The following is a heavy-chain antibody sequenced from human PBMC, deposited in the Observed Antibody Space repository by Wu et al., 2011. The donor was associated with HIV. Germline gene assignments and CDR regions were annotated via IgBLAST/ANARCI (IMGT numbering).Heavy chain of an antibody. CDR3: ARRSGSYPDAFDI. V-gene: IGHV1-2*02. J-gene: IGHJ3*02. CDR2: INPNSGGT. D-gene: IGHD1-26*01. Sequence: QVQLVQPGAEVRKPGASVKVSCKASGYMFTGFYIHWVRQAPGQGLEWMGWINPNSGGTNYAQKFQGRATMTRDTSINTAYMDLSSLRSDDSAVYYCARRSGSYPDAFDIWGQGTMVTVSS. CDR1: GYMFTGFY.